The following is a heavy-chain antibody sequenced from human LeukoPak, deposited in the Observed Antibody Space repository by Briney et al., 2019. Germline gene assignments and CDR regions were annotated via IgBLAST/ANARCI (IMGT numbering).Heavy chain of an antibody. J-gene: IGHJ4*02. D-gene: IGHD3-10*01. CDR1: GGSISSGDYY. CDR3: ARDSYGSGSYWLFDY. CDR2: IYYSGST. V-gene: IGHV4-30-4*01. Sequence: SQTLSLTCTVSGGSISSGDYYWSWIRQPPGKGLEWIGYIYYSGSTYYNPSLKSRVTISVDTSKNQFSLKLSSVTAADTAVYYCARDSYGSGSYWLFDYWGQRTLVTVSS.